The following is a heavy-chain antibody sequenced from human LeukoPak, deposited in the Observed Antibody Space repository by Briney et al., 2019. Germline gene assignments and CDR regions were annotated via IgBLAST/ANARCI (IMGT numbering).Heavy chain of an antibody. CDR1: GGSISNYY. CDR2: IHYTGST. V-gene: IGHV4-59*08. Sequence: PSETLSLTCTVSGGSISNYYWSWIRQPPGEGLEWIGCIHYTGSTNYNPSLKSRVTISVGTSKNQFSLKLSSVTAADTAVYYCARHNTFDIWGQGTMVTVSS. J-gene: IGHJ3*02. CDR3: ARHNTFDI.